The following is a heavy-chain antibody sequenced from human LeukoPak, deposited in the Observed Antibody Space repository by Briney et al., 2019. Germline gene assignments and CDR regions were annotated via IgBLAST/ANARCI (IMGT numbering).Heavy chain of an antibody. J-gene: IGHJ4*02. CDR1: GFTFSSYS. V-gene: IGHV3-53*01. Sequence: GGSLRLSCAASGFTFSSYSMNWVRQAPGKGLEWVSVIYSGGSTYYADSVKGRFTISRDNSKNTLYLQMNSLRAEDTAVYYCARDRSDYYDSSGYYGYWGQGTLVTVSS. CDR3: ARDRSDYYDSSGYYGY. CDR2: IYSGGST. D-gene: IGHD3-22*01.